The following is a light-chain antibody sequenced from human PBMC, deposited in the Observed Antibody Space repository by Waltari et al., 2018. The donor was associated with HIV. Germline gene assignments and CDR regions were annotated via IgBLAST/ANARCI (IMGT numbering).Light chain of an antibody. J-gene: IGLJ2*01. CDR3: QSYDSNSHVL. CDR2: HGN. Sequence: NFMLTQPHSVSESPGKTVTISCTRSSGSFASNYVQWYQQRPRSSPTTVIYHGNQRPSGGRDRFSGYMESSSNSAYLASAGLKSEDEADYYCQSYDSNSHVLFGGVTKLTVL. CDR1: SGSFASNY. V-gene: IGLV6-57*01.